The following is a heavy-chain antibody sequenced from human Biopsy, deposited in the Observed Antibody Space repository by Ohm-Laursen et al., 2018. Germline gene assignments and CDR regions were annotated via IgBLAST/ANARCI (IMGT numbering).Heavy chain of an antibody. CDR1: GKTFSDYQ. D-gene: IGHD2-15*01. Sequence: SDTLSLTCAVFGKTFSDYQWSWIRQPPGKGLEWIGQINQAGTTNYNPSLKSRVSISADASNYEFSLRLTSVTAADPAVYLCGNEVHGRDYWGLGAQVTVSS. J-gene: IGHJ4*02. V-gene: IGHV4-34*08. CDR3: GNEVHGRDY. CDR2: INQAGTT.